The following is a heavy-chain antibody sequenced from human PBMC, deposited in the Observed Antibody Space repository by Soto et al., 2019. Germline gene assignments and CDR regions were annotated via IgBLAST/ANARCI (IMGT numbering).Heavy chain of an antibody. CDR1: GFTFDDYA. CDR3: TRDASRESSARGWFDP. V-gene: IGHV3-9*01. Sequence: PGGSLRLSCAASGFTFDDYAIHWVLQAPGKGLEWVSGISWNSGSIGYADSVTGRFTISRDNAKNSLHLQMNSLRAEDTAVYYCTRDASRESSARGWFDPWGPGTLVTVSS. J-gene: IGHJ5*02. CDR2: ISWNSGSI. D-gene: IGHD6-25*01.